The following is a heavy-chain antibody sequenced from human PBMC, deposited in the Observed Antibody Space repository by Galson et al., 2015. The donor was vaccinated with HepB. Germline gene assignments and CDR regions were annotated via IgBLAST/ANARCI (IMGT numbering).Heavy chain of an antibody. J-gene: IGHJ4*02. CDR1: GFTFSSYA. Sequence: SLRLSCAASGFTFSSYAMSWVRQAPGKGLEWVSAISGSGGSTYYADSVKGRFTISRDNSKNTLYLQMNSLRAEDTAVYYCAKVLRGRPRFGDYPDYWGQGTLVTVSS. V-gene: IGHV3-23*01. CDR2: ISGSGGST. CDR3: AKVLRGRPRFGDYPDY. D-gene: IGHD3-10*01.